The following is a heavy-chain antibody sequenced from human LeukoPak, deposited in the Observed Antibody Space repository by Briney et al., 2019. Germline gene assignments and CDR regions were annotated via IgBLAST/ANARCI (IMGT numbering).Heavy chain of an antibody. CDR1: GYIFTDYF. V-gene: IGHV1-2*02. D-gene: IGHD3-16*01. Sequence: ASVKVSCRASGYIFTDYFIHWVRQTPGEGLEWMGWINSGSGGTNYGQKFQGRVTMTRDTSISTTYMELSRLTSDDTAVYFCARDGGFDYWGQGTLVTVSS. CDR3: ARDGGFDY. J-gene: IGHJ4*02. CDR2: INSGSGGT.